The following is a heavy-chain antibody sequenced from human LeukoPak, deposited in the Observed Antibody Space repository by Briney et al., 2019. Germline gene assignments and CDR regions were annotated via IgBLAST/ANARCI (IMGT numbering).Heavy chain of an antibody. V-gene: IGHV1-2*02. Sequence: ASVKVSCKASEYTFTDYYVHWVRQAPGQGLEWMGWINPNSGGTNYAQKFQGRVTMTRDTSISTAYMELSRLRSDDTAVYYCARDARAVAFWSSELDYWGQGTLVTVSS. D-gene: IGHD6-19*01. CDR2: INPNSGGT. J-gene: IGHJ4*02. CDR3: ARDARAVAFWSSELDY. CDR1: EYTFTDYY.